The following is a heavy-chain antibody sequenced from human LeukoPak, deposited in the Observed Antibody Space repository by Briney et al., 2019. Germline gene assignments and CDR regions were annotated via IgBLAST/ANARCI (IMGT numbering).Heavy chain of an antibody. CDR1: GFTFSSYW. V-gene: IGHV3-7*01. D-gene: IGHD6-19*01. CDR3: AREGGSSGWYDAFHI. J-gene: IGHJ3*02. Sequence: PGGSLRLSCAASGFTFSSYWMSWVRQAPGKGLEWVANIKQDGSEKYYVDSVKGRFTISRDNAKNSLYLQMNSLRAEDTAVHYCAREGGSSGWYDAFHIWGQGTMVTVSS. CDR2: IKQDGSEK.